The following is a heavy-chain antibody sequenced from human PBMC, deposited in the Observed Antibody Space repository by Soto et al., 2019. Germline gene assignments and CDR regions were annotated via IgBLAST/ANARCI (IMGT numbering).Heavy chain of an antibody. Sequence: EVQLVQSGAEVKKPGESLQISCKGSGYSFGNFWIAWVRQMPGKGLEWMGIAYPDDSDIRYSPSFQGQVTISADKSVSTAYLHLSTLRASGPAIFYCAKTLVGGGALDIWGQGTVVTVSS. D-gene: IGHD1-26*01. CDR2: AYPDDSDI. CDR1: GYSFGNFW. V-gene: IGHV5-51*01. J-gene: IGHJ3*02. CDR3: AKTLVGGGALDI.